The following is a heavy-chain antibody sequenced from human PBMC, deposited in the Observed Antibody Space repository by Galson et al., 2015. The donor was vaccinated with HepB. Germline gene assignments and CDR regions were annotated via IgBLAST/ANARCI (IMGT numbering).Heavy chain of an antibody. Sequence: SLRLSCAASGFTFSSYSMNWVRQAPGKGLEWVSSISSSSSYIYYADSVKGRFTISRDNAKNSLYLQMNSLRAEDTAVYYCARSDDDYGDYRTTDYYYGMDVWGQGTTVTVSS. J-gene: IGHJ6*02. V-gene: IGHV3-21*01. CDR1: GFTFSSYS. D-gene: IGHD4-17*01. CDR3: ARSDDDYGDYRTTDYYYGMDV. CDR2: ISSSSSYI.